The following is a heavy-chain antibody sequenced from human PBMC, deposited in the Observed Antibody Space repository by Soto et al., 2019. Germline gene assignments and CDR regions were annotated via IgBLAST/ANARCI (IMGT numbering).Heavy chain of an antibody. CDR3: AGAPLIGVYDILTGYYYYYYYMDV. V-gene: IGHV3-9*01. J-gene: IGHJ6*03. CDR2: ISWNSGSI. D-gene: IGHD3-9*01. CDR1: GFTFDDYA. Sequence: GGSLRLSCAASGFTFDDYAMHWVRQAPGKGLEWVSGISWNSGSIGYADSVKGRFTISRDNAKNSLYLQMNRLRAEDTALYYCAGAPLIGVYDILTGYYYYYYYMDVWGKGTMVTVSS.